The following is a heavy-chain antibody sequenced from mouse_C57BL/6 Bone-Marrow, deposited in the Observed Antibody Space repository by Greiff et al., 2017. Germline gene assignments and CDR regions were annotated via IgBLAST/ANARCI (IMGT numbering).Heavy chain of an antibody. V-gene: IGHV1-42*01. D-gene: IGHD2-5*01. CDR1: GYSFTGYY. Sequence: VQLQQSGPELVKPGASVKISCKASGYSFTGYYMNWVKQSPEKSLEWIGEINPSTGGTTYNQKFKAKATLTVDKSSSTAYMQLKSLTSEDSAVYYCARPNSNYEAMDYWGQGTSVTVSS. CDR2: INPSTGGT. J-gene: IGHJ4*01. CDR3: ARPNSNYEAMDY.